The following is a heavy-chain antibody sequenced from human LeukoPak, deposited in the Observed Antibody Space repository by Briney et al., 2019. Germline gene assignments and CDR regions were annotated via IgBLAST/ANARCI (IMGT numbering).Heavy chain of an antibody. V-gene: IGHV3-64*01. Sequence: PGGSLRLSCAASGFTFSSYAMHWVRQAPGKGLEYVSAITSHGDNTYYANSVKGRFTISRDNSKNTLYLQLGSLRAEDMAVYFCARVKMAVGHAFWGQGTMVTVSS. CDR2: ITSHGDNT. CDR1: GFTFSSYA. J-gene: IGHJ3*01. CDR3: ARVKMAVGHAF. D-gene: IGHD5-24*01.